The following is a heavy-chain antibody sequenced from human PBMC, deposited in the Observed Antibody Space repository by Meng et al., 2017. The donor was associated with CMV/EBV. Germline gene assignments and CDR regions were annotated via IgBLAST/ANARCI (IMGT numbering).Heavy chain of an antibody. CDR1: GFTFSSYA. J-gene: IGHJ4*02. CDR2: ISGSGGST. V-gene: IGHV3-23*01. CDR3: AKGRYDFWSGYYEAY. Sequence: GESLKISCAASGFTFSSYAMSWVRQAPGKGLEWVSAISGSGGSTYYADSVKGRFTISRDNSKNTLYLQMNSLRAEDTAVYYCAKGRYDFWSGYYEAYWGQGTLVTVSS. D-gene: IGHD3-3*01.